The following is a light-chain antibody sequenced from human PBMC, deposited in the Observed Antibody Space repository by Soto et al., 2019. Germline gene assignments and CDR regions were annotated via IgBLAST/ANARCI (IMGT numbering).Light chain of an antibody. J-gene: IGKJ4*01. V-gene: IGKV3-20*01. CDR3: QQYGNSPLT. CDR2: GAS. CDR1: QSVRSTY. Sequence: EIVLTQSPGTLSLSPGDRATLSCRASQSVRSTYLAWYQQKPGQAPRLLIYGASSRATGIPDRFSGSGSGTDFTLTISRLEPEDFAVYYCQQYGNSPLTFGGGTKVESK.